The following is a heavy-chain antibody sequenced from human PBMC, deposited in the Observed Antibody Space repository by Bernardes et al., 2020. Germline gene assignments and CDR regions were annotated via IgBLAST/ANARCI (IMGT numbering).Heavy chain of an antibody. V-gene: IGHV3-13*01. D-gene: IGHD6-19*01. J-gene: IGHJ6*02. CDR1: GFTFSSYD. CDR2: IGTAGDT. Sequence: GGSLRLSCAASGFTFSSYDMHWVRQATGKGLEWVSAIGTAGDTYYPGSVKGRFTISRENAKNSLYLQMNSLRAGDTAVYYCARGPSPVLGGWGYYYYYGMDVWGQGTTVTVSS. CDR3: ARGPSPVLGGWGYYYYYGMDV.